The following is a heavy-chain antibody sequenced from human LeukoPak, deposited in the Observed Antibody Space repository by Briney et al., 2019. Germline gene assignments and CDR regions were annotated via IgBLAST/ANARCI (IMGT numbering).Heavy chain of an antibody. J-gene: IGHJ4*02. D-gene: IGHD6-19*01. V-gene: IGHV3-7*01. CDR3: ARDRGWYHADS. CDR2: IKEDGSWK. Sequence: GGSLRLSCAASGFTFSSSWMGWARQAPGKGLEWVANIKEDGSWKHYAVSVQGRFTISRDNAKNSLYLQMSSLRAEDTAVYYCARDRGWYHADSWGQGTWSPSPQ. CDR1: GFTFSSSW.